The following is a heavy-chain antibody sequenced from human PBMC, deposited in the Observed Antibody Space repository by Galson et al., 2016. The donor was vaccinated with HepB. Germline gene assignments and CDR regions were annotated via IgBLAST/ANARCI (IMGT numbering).Heavy chain of an antibody. CDR3: ATQHWLPATDY. Sequence: SLRLSCAASGFTFTFYGMSWVRQAPGKRPEWVSTISNNHDDKHYADSGKGRFSISRDDSKSTVYLQMHSLRVDDTAVYYCATQHWLPATDYWGQGTLVTVSS. CDR2: ISNNHDDK. CDR1: GFTFTFYG. D-gene: IGHD6-19*01. V-gene: IGHV3-23*01. J-gene: IGHJ4*02.